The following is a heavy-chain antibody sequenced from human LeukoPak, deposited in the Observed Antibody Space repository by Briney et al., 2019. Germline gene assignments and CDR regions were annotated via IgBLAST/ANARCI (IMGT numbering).Heavy chain of an antibody. J-gene: IGHJ4*02. V-gene: IGHV3-21*04. CDR2: ISSSSSYI. CDR1: GFTFSSYS. Sequence: GGSLRLSCAASGFTFSSYSMNWVRQAPGKGLEWVSSISSSSSYIYYADSVKGRFTISRDNAKNSLYLQMNSLRAEDTAVYYCAKPIFGVVIPKAYFDYWGQGTLVTVSS. D-gene: IGHD3-3*01. CDR3: AKPIFGVVIPKAYFDY.